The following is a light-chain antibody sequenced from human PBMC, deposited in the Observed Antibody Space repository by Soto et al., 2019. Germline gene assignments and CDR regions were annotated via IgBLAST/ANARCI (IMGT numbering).Light chain of an antibody. J-gene: IGLJ1*01. CDR1: SSDVGGNKY. CDR2: EVS. CDR3: SSYTSSSTYV. V-gene: IGLV2-14*01. Sequence: SVVTQPASVSGSPGQSITISCTGTSSDVGGNKYVSWYQQHPGEAPKLMIYEVSNRPSGVSNRFSGSKSGNTASLTISGLQAEDEADYYCSSYTSSSTYVFGTGTKVTVL.